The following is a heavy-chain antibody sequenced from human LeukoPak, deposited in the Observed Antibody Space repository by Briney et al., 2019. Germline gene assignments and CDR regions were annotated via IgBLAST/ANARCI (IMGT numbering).Heavy chain of an antibody. CDR3: ARADVLLWFGEFHFAY. J-gene: IGHJ4*02. D-gene: IGHD3-10*01. CDR2: IYYSGST. CDR1: GGSISSSSYY. V-gene: IGHV4-39*07. Sequence: SETLSLTCTVSGGSISSSSYYWGWIRQPPGKGLEWIGSIYYSGSTYYNPSLKSRVTISVDTSKNQFSLKLSSVTAAATAVYYCARADVLLWFGEFHFAYWGQGTLVTVSS.